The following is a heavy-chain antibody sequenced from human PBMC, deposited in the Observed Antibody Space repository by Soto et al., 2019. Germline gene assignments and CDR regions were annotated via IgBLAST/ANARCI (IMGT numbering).Heavy chain of an antibody. CDR2: ISSSSSYI. D-gene: IGHD5-18*01. J-gene: IGHJ4*02. CDR3: ARDQPGYSYGYGLGY. V-gene: IGHV3-21*01. CDR1: GFTFSSYS. Sequence: EVQLVESGGGLVKPGGSLRLSCAASGFTFSSYSMNWVRQAPGKGLEWVSSISSSSSYIYYADSVKGRFTISRDNAKNSLDPQRNSLRAEDTAGYYCARDQPGYSYGYGLGYWGQGPLVTVSS.